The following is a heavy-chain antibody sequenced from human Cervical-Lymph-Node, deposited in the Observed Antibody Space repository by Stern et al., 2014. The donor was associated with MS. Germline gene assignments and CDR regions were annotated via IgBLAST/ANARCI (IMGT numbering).Heavy chain of an antibody. CDR1: GGSIGSGGYY. V-gene: IGHV4-31*03. J-gene: IGHJ4*02. CDR2: IYYSESA. CDR3: ARDLKYSYGKGWFDY. D-gene: IGHD5-18*01. Sequence: QLQLQESGPGLVKPSQTLSLTCTVSGGSIGSGGYYLSWIRPHPGKGLEWIGYIYYSESAYYNPSLKSRVFISVDTSKNQFSLKLNSVTAADTAVYYCARDLKYSYGKGWFDYWGQGTLVTVSS.